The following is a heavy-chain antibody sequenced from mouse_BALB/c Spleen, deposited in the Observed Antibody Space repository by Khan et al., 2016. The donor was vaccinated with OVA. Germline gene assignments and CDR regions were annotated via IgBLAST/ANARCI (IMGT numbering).Heavy chain of an antibody. CDR3: VNHGSSSGWFTY. CDR1: GYTFTSYW. V-gene: IGHV1-7*01. D-gene: IGHD1-1*01. Sequence: VQLQQSGAELAKPGASVKMSCKASGYTFTSYWMHWVKQRPGQGLEWIGYINPSSDYTEYNQKFKDKATLTADKSSSTAYMQRTSLTSEDAAVYYCVNHGSSSGWFTYWGQGTLVTVSA. J-gene: IGHJ3*01. CDR2: INPSSDYT.